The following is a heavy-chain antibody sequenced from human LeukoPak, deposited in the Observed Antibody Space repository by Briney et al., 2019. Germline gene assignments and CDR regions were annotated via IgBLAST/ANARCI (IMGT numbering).Heavy chain of an antibody. D-gene: IGHD2-21*01. CDR2: ISSSSSYI. CDR1: GLIFSGQG. V-gene: IGHV3-21*01. J-gene: IGHJ4*02. Sequence: RPGGSLRLSCAASGLIFSGQGMNWVRRPPGKGLEWVSSISSSSSYIYYADSVKGRFTISRDNAKNSLYLQMNSLRAEDTAVYFCARPNTVVGSPYFDYWGQGTLVTVSS. CDR3: ARPNTVVGSPYFDY.